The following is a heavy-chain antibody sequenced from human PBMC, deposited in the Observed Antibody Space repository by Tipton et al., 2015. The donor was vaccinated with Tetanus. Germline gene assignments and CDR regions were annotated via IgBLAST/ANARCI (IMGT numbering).Heavy chain of an antibody. Sequence: SGFILSSYGIHWVRQAPGKGLEWVAVSWYDGTDKYYADSVKGRFTISRDSSKNTLHLQMNSLRVDDTAVYYCAARPGGRAAPFDYWGQGTLVTVSS. J-gene: IGHJ4*02. CDR1: GFILSSYG. V-gene: IGHV3-33*03. CDR2: SWYDGTDK. CDR3: AARPGGRAAPFDY. D-gene: IGHD3-16*01.